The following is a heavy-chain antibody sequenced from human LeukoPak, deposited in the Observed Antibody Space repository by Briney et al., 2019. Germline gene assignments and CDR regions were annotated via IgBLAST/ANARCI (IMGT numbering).Heavy chain of an antibody. V-gene: IGHV5-51*01. CDR2: IYPGDSDT. Sequence: KDGASLKISCKGSGYIFTNYWIGWVRQQPGKGLDLMGIIYPGDSDTRYSPSFQGQVTISVDKSISTAYLQWSSLKASDTAMYYCARLGNYYGGFDDWGQGTLVTVSS. CDR1: GYIFTNYW. D-gene: IGHD3-10*01. CDR3: ARLGNYYGGFDD. J-gene: IGHJ4*02.